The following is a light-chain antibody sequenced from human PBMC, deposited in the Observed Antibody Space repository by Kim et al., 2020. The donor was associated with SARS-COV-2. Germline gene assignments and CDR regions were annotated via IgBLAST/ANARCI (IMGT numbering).Light chain of an antibody. J-gene: IGKJ4*01. CDR3: QHYNNWPPPP. CDR2: RAS. CDR1: QSVGSN. V-gene: IGKV3-15*01. Sequence: EIVMTQSPATLPVSPGERVTLSCRASQSVGSNVAWYQQRPGQAPRLLIYRASTRATGIPARFSGTGSGTEFTLTISSLQSEDFAFYFCQHYNNWPPPPFGGGTKVDIK.